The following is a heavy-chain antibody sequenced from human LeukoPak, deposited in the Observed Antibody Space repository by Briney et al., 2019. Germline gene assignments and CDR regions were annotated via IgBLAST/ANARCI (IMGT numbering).Heavy chain of an antibody. CDR1: GGAISSSSYY. CDR2: IYYSGST. J-gene: IGHJ4*02. V-gene: IGHV4-39*01. D-gene: IGHD3-3*01. CDR3: ARHRDFWSGLLDY. Sequence: SETLSLTCTVSGGAISSSSYYWGWIRPPPGKGVEWGGSIYYSGSTYYNPSLKSRVTISVDTSKNHFSLNLSSVTAADTAVYYCARHRDFWSGLLDYWGQGTLVTVSS.